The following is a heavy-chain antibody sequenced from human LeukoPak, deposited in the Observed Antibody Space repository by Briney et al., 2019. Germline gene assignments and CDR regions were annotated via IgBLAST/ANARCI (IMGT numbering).Heavy chain of an antibody. D-gene: IGHD6-19*01. CDR1: GFTFSSYS. Sequence: GGSLRLSCAASGFTFSSYSMNWVRQAPGKGLEWVSSISSSSSYIYYADSVKGRFTISRDNAKNSLYLQMNSLRAEDTAVYYCARSAVAGTIDYWAREPWSPSPQ. CDR3: ARSAVAGTIDY. CDR2: ISSSSSYI. V-gene: IGHV3-21*01. J-gene: IGHJ4*02.